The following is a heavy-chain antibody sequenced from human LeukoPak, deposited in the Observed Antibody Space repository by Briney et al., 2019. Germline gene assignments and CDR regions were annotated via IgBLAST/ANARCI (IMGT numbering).Heavy chain of an antibody. Sequence: ASVQVSCKASGYTFPSYGISWVRQAPGQGLEWMGWISAYNGNTNYAQKLQGRVTMTTDTSTSTAYMELRSLRSDDTAVYYCAREGFYGSGSYQRYYFDYWGQGTLVTVSS. D-gene: IGHD3-10*01. V-gene: IGHV1-18*04. CDR1: GYTFPSYG. CDR3: AREGFYGSGSYQRYYFDY. CDR2: ISAYNGNT. J-gene: IGHJ4*02.